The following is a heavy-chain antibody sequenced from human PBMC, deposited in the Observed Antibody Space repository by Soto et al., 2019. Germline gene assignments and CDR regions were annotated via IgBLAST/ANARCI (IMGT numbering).Heavy chain of an antibody. J-gene: IGHJ4*02. V-gene: IGHV4-34*01. CDR3: ARGPDTFDY. CDR1: GGSFSGYY. Sequence: SETLSLTCAVYGGSFSGYYWSWIRQPPGKGLEWIGEINHSGSTNYNPSLKSRVTISVDTSKNQFSLKLSSVTAADTAVYYCARGPDTFDYWGQGTLVTVSS. CDR2: INHSGST.